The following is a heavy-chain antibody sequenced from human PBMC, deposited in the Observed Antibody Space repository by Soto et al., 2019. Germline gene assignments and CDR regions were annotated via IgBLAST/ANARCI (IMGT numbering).Heavy chain of an antibody. J-gene: IGHJ6*02. Sequence: GGSLRLSCAASGFTFSSYSMNWVRQAPGKGLERVSYISSSSSTIYYADSVKGRFTISRDNAKNSLYLQMNSLRAEDTAVYYCAREGTYYYGSGSPRRYGMDVWGQGTTVTVSS. V-gene: IGHV3-48*01. D-gene: IGHD3-10*01. CDR1: GFTFSSYS. CDR2: ISSSSSTI. CDR3: AREGTYYYGSGSPRRYGMDV.